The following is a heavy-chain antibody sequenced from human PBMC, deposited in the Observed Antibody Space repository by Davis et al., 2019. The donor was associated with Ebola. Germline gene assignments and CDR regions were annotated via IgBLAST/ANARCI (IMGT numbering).Heavy chain of an antibody. J-gene: IGHJ4*02. V-gene: IGHV1-46*01. CDR2: INPSGGST. D-gene: IGHD1-26*01. CDR3: ASPGGRRSGRGPIDY. CDR1: GYTFTSYY. Sequence: ASVKVSCKASGYTFTSYYMHWVRQAPGQGLEWMGIINPSGGSTSYAQKFQGRVTMTRDTSTSTVYMELSSLRSEDTAVYYCASPGGRRSGRGPIDYWGQGTLVTVSS.